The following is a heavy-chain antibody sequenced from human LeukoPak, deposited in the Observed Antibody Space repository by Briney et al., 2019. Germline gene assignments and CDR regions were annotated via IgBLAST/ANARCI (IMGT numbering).Heavy chain of an antibody. V-gene: IGHV4-59*01. CDR3: ARAEFYYDILTGFQNWYFDL. CDR1: GGSISSYY. Sequence: PSETLSLACTVSGGSISSYYWSWIRQPPGKGLEWIGHIYYSGSTNYNPSLKSRVTISVDTSKNQFSLKLSSVTAADTAVYYCARAEFYYDILTGFQNWYFDLWGRGTLVTVSS. CDR2: IYYSGST. D-gene: IGHD3-9*01. J-gene: IGHJ2*01.